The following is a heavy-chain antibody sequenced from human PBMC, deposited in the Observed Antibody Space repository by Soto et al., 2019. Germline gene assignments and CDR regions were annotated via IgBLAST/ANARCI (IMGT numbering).Heavy chain of an antibody. CDR3: AKDLYSSSWFGTFAYYYYGMDV. CDR1: GFTFSSYG. J-gene: IGHJ6*02. Sequence: GSLRLSCAASGFTFSSYGMHWVRQAPGKGLEWVAVISYDGSNKYYADSVKGRFTISRDNSKNTLYLQMNSLRAEDTAVYYCAKDLYSSSWFGTFAYYYYGMDVWGQGTTVTVSS. CDR2: ISYDGSNK. V-gene: IGHV3-30*18. D-gene: IGHD6-13*01.